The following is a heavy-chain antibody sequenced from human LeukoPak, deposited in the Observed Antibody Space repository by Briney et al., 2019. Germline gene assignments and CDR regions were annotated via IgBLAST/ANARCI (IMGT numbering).Heavy chain of an antibody. CDR1: GFIFSDYY. J-gene: IGHJ5*02. Sequence: GGSLRLSCAASGFIFSDYYMTWIRQAPGKGLDWVSYISSSGSTTYYADSVKGRFTISRDNAKNSLYLQMNSLRAEDTAVYYCARPLMYYYGSETYFWFDPWGQGTLVTVSS. CDR2: ISSSGSTT. CDR3: ARPLMYYYGSETYFWFDP. D-gene: IGHD3-10*01. V-gene: IGHV3-11*04.